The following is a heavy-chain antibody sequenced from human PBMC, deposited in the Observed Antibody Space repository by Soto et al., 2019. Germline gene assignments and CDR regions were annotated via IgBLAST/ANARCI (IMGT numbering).Heavy chain of an antibody. CDR1: GYTFTNYY. CDR2: INPNGGST. CDR3: PRVQSRPRKDACLFPPVVFDM. D-gene: IGHD3-22*01. J-gene: IGHJ3*02. Sequence: QVQLVQSGAEVKQPGASVTVSCQASGYTFTNYYMHWLRQAPGQGLEWMGIINPNGGSTTYAQKFQDRVSLTRDTSTSTVYMDLSSQKSADRAVYSCPRVQSRPRKDACLFPPVVFDMWAKGRRSPSLQ. V-gene: IGHV1-46*01.